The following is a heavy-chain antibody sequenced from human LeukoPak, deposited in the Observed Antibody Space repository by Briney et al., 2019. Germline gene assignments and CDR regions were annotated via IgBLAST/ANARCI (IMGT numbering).Heavy chain of an antibody. V-gene: IGHV1-3*01. J-gene: IGHJ4*02. CDR3: ARGGPYSSSSPPDY. CDR1: GFTFTSYA. CDR2: INVGNGNT. Sequence: GGSLRLSCAASGFTFTSYAMHWVRQAPGQRLEWMGWINVGNGNTKYSQKFQGRVTITRDTSASTAYMELSSLRSEDTAVYYCARGGPYSSSSPPDYWGQGTLVTVSS. D-gene: IGHD6-13*01.